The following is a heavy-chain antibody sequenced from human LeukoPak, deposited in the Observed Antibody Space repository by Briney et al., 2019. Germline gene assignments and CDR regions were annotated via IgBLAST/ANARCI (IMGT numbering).Heavy chain of an antibody. V-gene: IGHV4-38-2*02. Sequence: SETLSLTCSVSGYSLRNGYHWAWFRQPPGKGMQWIGSVSQSGTTSDNPSLKSRVTMSMDTSKNQFSLKMRPVTAADTAVYYCARARGQPFDYWGQGTLVTVSS. J-gene: IGHJ4*02. CDR3: ARARGQPFDY. CDR2: VSQSGTT. D-gene: IGHD3-16*01. CDR1: GYSLRNGYH.